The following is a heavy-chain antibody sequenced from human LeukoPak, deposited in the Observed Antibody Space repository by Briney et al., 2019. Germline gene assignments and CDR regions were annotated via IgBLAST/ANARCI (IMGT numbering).Heavy chain of an antibody. Sequence: SETLSLTCTVSGGSITSSTYYWVWIRQPPGKGPEWIGTIYNSGAAYYTPSLKSRVTMSVDTSKNQVSLKLSSVTAADTAVYYCARHQGGTMYASWGQGTLVTVSS. CDR3: ARHQGGTMYAS. D-gene: IGHD1-7*01. CDR2: IYNSGAA. CDR1: GGSITSSTYY. J-gene: IGHJ5*02. V-gene: IGHV4-39*01.